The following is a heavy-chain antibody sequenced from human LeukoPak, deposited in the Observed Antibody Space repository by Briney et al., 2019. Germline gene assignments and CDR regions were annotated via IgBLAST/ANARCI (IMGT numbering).Heavy chain of an antibody. CDR2: IYYSGST. V-gene: IGHV4-30-4*08. J-gene: IGHJ4*02. D-gene: IGHD4-17*01. CDR1: GGSISSGDYY. Sequence: SETLSLTCTVSGGSISSGDYYWSWIRQPPGKGLEWIGYIYYSGSTYYNPSLKSRVTISVDTSKNQFSLKLSSVTAADTAVYYCARRHDYGDQGDYFDYWGQGTLVTVSS. CDR3: ARRHDYGDQGDYFDY.